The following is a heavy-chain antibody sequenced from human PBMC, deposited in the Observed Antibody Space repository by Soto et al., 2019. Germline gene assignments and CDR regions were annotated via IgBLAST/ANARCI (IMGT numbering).Heavy chain of an antibody. D-gene: IGHD3-16*02. Sequence: QVQLVESGGGVVQPGRSLRLSCAASGFTFSSYGMHWVRQAPGKGLEWVAVISYDGSNKYYADSVKGRFTISRDNSKNTLDLQMNSLRAEDTAVYYCAKGRLRLGELSSLDYWGQGTLVTVSS. CDR3: AKGRLRLGELSSLDY. CDR1: GFTFSSYG. V-gene: IGHV3-30*18. J-gene: IGHJ4*02. CDR2: ISYDGSNK.